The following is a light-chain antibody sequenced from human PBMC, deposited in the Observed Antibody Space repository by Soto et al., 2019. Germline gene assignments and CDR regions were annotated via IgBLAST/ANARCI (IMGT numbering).Light chain of an antibody. CDR2: DVT. CDR3: SSYTSSSTYV. CDR1: SSDVGSSNG. J-gene: IGLJ1*01. V-gene: IGLV2-18*02. Sequence: QSALTQPPSVSGSPGQSVAISCTGTSSDVGSSNGVSWYQQPPGAAPKLMIYDVTNRPSGVPDRFSGSKSGNTASLTISGLQAEDEADYYCSSYTSSSTYVFGTGTKLTVL.